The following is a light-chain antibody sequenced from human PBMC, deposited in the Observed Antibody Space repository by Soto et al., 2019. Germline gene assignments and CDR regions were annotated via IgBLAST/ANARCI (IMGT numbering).Light chain of an antibody. CDR1: QSVSSK. CDR3: QQYNNWPRT. Sequence: EIVMTQSPATLSVSPGERATLSCRASQSVSSKLSLYQQKPGQSPSLLIYGAATRATGIPARFSGSGSGTEFTLTISSLQSADFAVYYCQQYNNWPRTFGQGTKVDIK. J-gene: IGKJ1*01. CDR2: GAA. V-gene: IGKV3-15*01.